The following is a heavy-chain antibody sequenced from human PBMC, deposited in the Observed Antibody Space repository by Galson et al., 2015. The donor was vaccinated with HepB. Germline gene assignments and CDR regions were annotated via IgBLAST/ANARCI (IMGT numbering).Heavy chain of an antibody. J-gene: IGHJ4*02. CDR1: GFTFSSYA. V-gene: IGHV3-23*01. CDR3: AKDRASDPHIAAAGTGN. CDR2: ISGSGGST. Sequence: SLRLSCAASGFTFSSYAMSWVRQAPGKGLEWVSAISGSGGSTYYADSVKGRFAISRDNSKNTLYLQMNSLRADDTALYYCAKDRASDPHIAAAGTGNWGQGTLVTVSS. D-gene: IGHD6-13*01.